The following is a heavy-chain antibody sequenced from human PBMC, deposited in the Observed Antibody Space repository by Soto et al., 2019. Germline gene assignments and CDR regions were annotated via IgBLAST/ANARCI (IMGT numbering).Heavy chain of an antibody. D-gene: IGHD3-3*01. CDR1: GFTFSNYW. CDR2: INSDGSTT. CDR3: ARIDFWSGMDV. Sequence: EVQLVESGGGLLQPGGSLRLSCAAYGFTFSNYWMNWVRQAPGKGLVWVSRINSDGSTTNYADSVKGRFTISRDNAKNTLHLQMNTLRAADTAVYYCARIDFWSGMDVWGQGTTVTVSS. V-gene: IGHV3-74*01. J-gene: IGHJ6*02.